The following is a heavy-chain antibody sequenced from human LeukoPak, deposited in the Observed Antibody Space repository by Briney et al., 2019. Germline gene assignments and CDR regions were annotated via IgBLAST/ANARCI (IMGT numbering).Heavy chain of an antibody. CDR3: ARGALTGHRFPYYYYGMDV. CDR2: IYYSGST. D-gene: IGHD1-20*01. V-gene: IGHV4-59*01. CDR1: GGSISSYY. J-gene: IGHJ6*02. Sequence: SETLSLTCTVSGGSISSYYWSWLRQPPGKGLEWIGYIYYSGSTNYNPSLKSRVTISVDTSKNQFSLKLSSVTAADTAVYYCARGALTGHRFPYYYYGMDVWGQGTTVTVSS.